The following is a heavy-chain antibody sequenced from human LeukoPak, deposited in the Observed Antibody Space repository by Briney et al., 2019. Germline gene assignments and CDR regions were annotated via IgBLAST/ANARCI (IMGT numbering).Heavy chain of an antibody. Sequence: ASVKVSCTASGYTFTSYYMHWVRQAPGQGLEWMGIINPSGGSTSYAQKFQGRVTMTRDMSTSTVYMELSSLRSEDTAVYYCARDPQAPYGSGSYYSAFDYWGQGTLVTVSS. D-gene: IGHD3-10*01. CDR2: INPSGGST. V-gene: IGHV1-46*01. J-gene: IGHJ4*02. CDR3: ARDPQAPYGSGSYYSAFDY. CDR1: GYTFTSYY.